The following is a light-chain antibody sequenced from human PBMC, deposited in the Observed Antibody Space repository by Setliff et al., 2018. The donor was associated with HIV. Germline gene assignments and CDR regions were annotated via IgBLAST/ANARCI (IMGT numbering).Light chain of an antibody. CDR3: SSYAITNALP. V-gene: IGLV2-14*01. Sequence: QSALTQPASVSGSPGQSITISCTGTSSDVGGYPYVSWYQQHPGKAPKLIIYEVRNRPSGVSNRFSGSKSGNTASLTISGLQTEDEVDYYCSSYAITNALPFGTGTKVTVL. CDR2: EVR. J-gene: IGLJ1*01. CDR1: SSDVGGYPY.